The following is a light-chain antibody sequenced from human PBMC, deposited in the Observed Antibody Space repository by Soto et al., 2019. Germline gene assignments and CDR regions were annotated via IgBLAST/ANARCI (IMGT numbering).Light chain of an antibody. J-gene: IGKJ1*01. Sequence: DIQMTQSPSSLSASVGDRVTITCRASQGIRHYLAWYQQKPGKVPKLLIYEASNLQSGVPSRFRGGGSGTEFTLTIRSMQTKAVAHYYCQNFHSAPQTFGQGTKVDIK. CDR3: QNFHSAPQT. V-gene: IGKV1-27*01. CDR1: QGIRHY. CDR2: EAS.